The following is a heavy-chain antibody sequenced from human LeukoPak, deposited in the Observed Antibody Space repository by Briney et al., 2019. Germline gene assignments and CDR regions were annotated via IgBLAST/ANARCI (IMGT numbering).Heavy chain of an antibody. J-gene: IGHJ4*02. D-gene: IGHD3-16*02. CDR2: ISGSGGST. Sequence: GGSLRLSCAASGFTFSSYAMSWVRQAPGKGLEWVSAISGSGGSTYYADSVKGRFTISKDNSKNTLYLQMNSLRAEDTAVYYCATSPPYDYIWGSYRSVFDYWGQGTLVTVSS. V-gene: IGHV3-23*01. CDR1: GFTFSSYA. CDR3: ATSPPYDYIWGSYRSVFDY.